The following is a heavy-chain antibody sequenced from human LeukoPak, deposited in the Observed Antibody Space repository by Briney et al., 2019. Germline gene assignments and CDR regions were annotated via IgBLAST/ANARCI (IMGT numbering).Heavy chain of an antibody. D-gene: IGHD6-19*01. CDR1: GFTFSSYG. Sequence: GGSLRRSCAASGFTFSSYGMHWVRQAPGKGLEWVAVISYDGSNKYYADSVKGRFTISRDNSKNTLYLQMNSLRAEDTAVYYCAKTVAGTGYFDYWGQGTLVTVSS. J-gene: IGHJ4*02. CDR2: ISYDGSNK. CDR3: AKTVAGTGYFDY. V-gene: IGHV3-30*18.